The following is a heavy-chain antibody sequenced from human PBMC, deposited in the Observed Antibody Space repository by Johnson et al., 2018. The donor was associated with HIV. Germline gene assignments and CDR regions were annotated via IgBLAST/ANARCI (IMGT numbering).Heavy chain of an antibody. Sequence: VQLVESGGGLVQPGRSLRLSCAASGFTFDDYAMHWVRQAPGKGLEYVSAISSNGGSTYYADSVKGRFTISRDNAKNSLYLQMNSLRAEDTALYYCARDLDSSSSEDAFDIWGQGTMVTVSS. CDR2: ISSNGGST. D-gene: IGHD6-6*01. J-gene: IGHJ3*02. CDR3: ARDLDSSSSEDAFDI. CDR1: GFTFDDYA. V-gene: IGHV3-9*01.